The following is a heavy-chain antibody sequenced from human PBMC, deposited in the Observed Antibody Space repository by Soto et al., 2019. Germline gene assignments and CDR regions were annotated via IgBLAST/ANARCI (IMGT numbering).Heavy chain of an antibody. CDR3: ANRIQLWHAVGAFDI. V-gene: IGHV3-23*01. J-gene: IGHJ3*02. Sequence: PGGSLRLSCADSGFTFSSYAMSWVRQAPGKGLEWVSAISGSGGSTYYADSVKGRFTISRDNSKNTLYLQMNSLRAEDTAVYYCANRIQLWHAVGAFDIWGQGTMVTVSS. CDR1: GFTFSSYA. D-gene: IGHD5-18*01. CDR2: ISGSGGST.